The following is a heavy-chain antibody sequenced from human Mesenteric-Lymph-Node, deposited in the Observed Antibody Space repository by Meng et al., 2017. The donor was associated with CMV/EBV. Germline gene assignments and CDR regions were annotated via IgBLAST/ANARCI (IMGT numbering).Heavy chain of an antibody. CDR1: GFSVSGNY. J-gene: IGHJ4*02. D-gene: IGHD5/OR15-5a*01. Sequence: GVLKISCVASGFSVSGNYMCWVRQAPGKGLEWVSVIYRGGNTDYADSVKGRFTISRDNSKNTLYLQMNSLRAEDTAMYYCASLSLDDYWGQGTRVTVSS. CDR3: ASLSLDDY. V-gene: IGHV3-53*01. CDR2: IYRGGNT.